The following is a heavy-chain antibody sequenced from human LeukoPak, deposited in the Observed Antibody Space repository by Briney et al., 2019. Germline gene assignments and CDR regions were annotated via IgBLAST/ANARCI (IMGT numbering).Heavy chain of an antibody. V-gene: IGHV3-11*01. Sequence: GGSLRLSCAASGFTFSDYYMSWIRQAPGKGLEWVSYISSSGTTIYYADSVKGRFTISRDNAKNSLYLQMNSLRAEDTAVYYCARMYSSWYADYWGQGTLVTVSS. D-gene: IGHD6-13*01. CDR2: ISSSGTTI. CDR1: GFTFSDYY. CDR3: ARMYSSWYADY. J-gene: IGHJ4*02.